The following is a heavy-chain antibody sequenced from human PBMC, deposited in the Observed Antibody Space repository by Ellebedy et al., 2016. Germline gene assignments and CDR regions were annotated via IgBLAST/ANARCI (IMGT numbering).Heavy chain of an antibody. Sequence: GESLKISXAASGFTFSSYGMHWVRQAPGKGLKWVAIIWYDGSNKYYADSVKGRFTISRDNSKNTLYLQMNSLRAEDTAVYYCARERVVPAAMLSYYYYGMDVWGQGTTVTVSS. CDR1: GFTFSSYG. D-gene: IGHD2-2*01. V-gene: IGHV3-33*01. CDR3: ARERVVPAAMLSYYYYGMDV. J-gene: IGHJ6*02. CDR2: IWYDGSNK.